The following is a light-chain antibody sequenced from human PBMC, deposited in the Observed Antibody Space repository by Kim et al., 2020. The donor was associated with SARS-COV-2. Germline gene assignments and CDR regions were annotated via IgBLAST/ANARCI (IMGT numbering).Light chain of an antibody. CDR3: QQYSSYPRT. Sequence: SFGAWVTVTCRASQSISSWLAWYQQKPGKAPKLLIYRASSLENGVTSRFSGSGSGTEFTLTISSLQPDDFATYYCQQYSSYPRTFGQGTKVDIK. J-gene: IGKJ1*01. CDR2: RAS. V-gene: IGKV1-5*03. CDR1: QSISSW.